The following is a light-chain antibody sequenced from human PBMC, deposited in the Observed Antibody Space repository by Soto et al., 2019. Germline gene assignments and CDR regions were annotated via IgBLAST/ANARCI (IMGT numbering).Light chain of an antibody. Sequence: EVVMTQSPATLSVSPGDTAALSCRASQSVSSSLAWYQQKPGQAPRLLIYGASTRATGVPARFSGSGSGTDFTLTISRLQSEDFAVYYCQHYGSSPSTFGRGTKVEIK. V-gene: IGKV3-15*01. CDR1: QSVSSS. CDR2: GAS. CDR3: QHYGSSPST. J-gene: IGKJ1*01.